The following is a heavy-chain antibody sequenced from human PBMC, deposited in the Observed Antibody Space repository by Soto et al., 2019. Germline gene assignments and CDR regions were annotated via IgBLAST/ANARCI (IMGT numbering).Heavy chain of an antibody. Sequence: PSETLSLTCTVSGGSISSYYWSWIRQPPGKGLEWIGYIYYSGSINYNPSLKSRVTISLDTSKNQFSLKLNSVTAEDTAVYYCAKVPRRTWGGDYFDYWGQGTLVTVSS. V-gene: IGHV4-59*12. CDR1: GGSISSYY. J-gene: IGHJ4*02. D-gene: IGHD2-21*01. CDR2: IYYSGSI. CDR3: AKVPRRTWGGDYFDY.